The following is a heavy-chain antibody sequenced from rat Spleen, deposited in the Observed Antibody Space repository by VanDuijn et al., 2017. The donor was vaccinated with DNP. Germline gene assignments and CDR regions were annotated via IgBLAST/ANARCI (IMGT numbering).Heavy chain of an antibody. J-gene: IGHJ2*01. CDR3: ARLLDY. CDR2: IQSGGST. V-gene: IGHV2-27*01. Sequence: QVQLKESGPGLVQPSQTLSLTCTVSGFSLTSYHVHWVRQPPGKGLEWMGRIQSGGSTDYNSALKSRLSISRDTSSSQVFLKMSSVKTEDTAMYCCARLLDYWGQGVMVPVSS. CDR1: GFSLTSYH.